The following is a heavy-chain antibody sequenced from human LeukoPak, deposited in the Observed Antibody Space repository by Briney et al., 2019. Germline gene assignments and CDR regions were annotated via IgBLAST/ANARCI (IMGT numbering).Heavy chain of an antibody. Sequence: GGSLRLSCAASGFTFSSYWMSWVRQAPGKGLEWVANIKQDGSEKYYVDSVKGRFTISRDNAKNSLYLQMNSLRAEDTAVYYCARAGYYYGSGSYLDYWGQGTLVTASS. V-gene: IGHV3-7*01. D-gene: IGHD3-10*01. CDR1: GFTFSSYW. CDR2: IKQDGSEK. J-gene: IGHJ4*02. CDR3: ARAGYYYGSGSYLDY.